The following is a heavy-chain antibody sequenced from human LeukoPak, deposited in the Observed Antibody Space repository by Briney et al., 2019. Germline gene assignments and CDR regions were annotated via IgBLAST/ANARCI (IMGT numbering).Heavy chain of an antibody. J-gene: IGHJ6*04. D-gene: IGHD2-2*01. V-gene: IGHV4-61*01. Sequence: SETLSLTCTVSGGSVGSGSYYWSWIRQPPGKGLDWIGYIYYSGNTNYNPSLKSRVTISVDTSKNQFPLKLSSVTAADTAVYYCARDQCTSTSCYALSGMDVWGKGTTVTVSS. CDR3: ARDQCTSTSCYALSGMDV. CDR2: IYYSGNT. CDR1: GGSVGSGSYY.